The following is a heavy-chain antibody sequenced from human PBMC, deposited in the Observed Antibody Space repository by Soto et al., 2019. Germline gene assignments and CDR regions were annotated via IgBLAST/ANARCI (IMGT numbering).Heavy chain of an antibody. Sequence: ISWRVSGYSFINYWGAWVRQKPGKGLEWMGIIYPGDSDTRYSPSFQGQVTISADKSISTAYLQWSSLKASDSAMYYCARPSGGSLGVAAFDIWGQGTMVTVS. CDR2: IYPGDSDT. J-gene: IGHJ3*02. CDR1: GYSFINYW. CDR3: ARPSGGSLGVAAFDI. V-gene: IGHV5-51*01. D-gene: IGHD2-15*01.